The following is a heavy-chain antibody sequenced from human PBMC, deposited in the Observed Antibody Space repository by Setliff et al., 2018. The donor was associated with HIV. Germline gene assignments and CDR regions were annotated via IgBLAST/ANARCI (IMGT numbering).Heavy chain of an antibody. CDR1: ELTFSNYA. V-gene: IGHV3-23*01. CDR2: LSGNGGII. J-gene: IGHJ4*02. CDR3: AKQVSGYFDY. Sequence: SLRLSCAASELTFSNYAMTWVRQAPGKGLEWVSSLSGNGGIIVYTDSVKGRFTMSRDNSKNTLFLVLTSLRPEDTAVYYCAKQVSGYFDYWGQGALVTVSS. D-gene: IGHD3-10*01.